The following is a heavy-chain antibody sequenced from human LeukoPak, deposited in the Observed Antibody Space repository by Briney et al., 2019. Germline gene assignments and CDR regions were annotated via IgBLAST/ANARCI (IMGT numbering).Heavy chain of an antibody. J-gene: IGHJ4*02. Sequence: AASVKVSCKSSGFIFTDYHMHWLRQAPGQGLEWMGWINPRSGDTTYAQKFLGRVTMTRDTSTNTAYMDLSSLRSDDTAVYYCARGSYSDSSGYISFWGQGTLVSVSS. V-gene: IGHV1-2*02. CDR1: GFIFTDYH. D-gene: IGHD3-22*01. CDR2: INPRSGDT. CDR3: ARGSYSDSSGYISF.